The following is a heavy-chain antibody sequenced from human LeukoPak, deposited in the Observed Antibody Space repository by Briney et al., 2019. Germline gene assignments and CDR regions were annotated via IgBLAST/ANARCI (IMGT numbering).Heavy chain of an antibody. CDR2: VSDDGTRQ. V-gene: IGHV3-30*18. J-gene: IGHJ4*02. CDR1: GFIFSSYG. CDR3: AKLWDVVVSATLTFDF. Sequence: PGGSLRLSCAVSGFIFSSYGMYWVRQSPGKGLEWVAYVSDDGTRQYYADSVKGRLTISRDNSKNTLNLQMNSLRVEDTAVYYCAKLWDVVVSATLTFDFWGQGTLVTVSS. D-gene: IGHD2-15*01.